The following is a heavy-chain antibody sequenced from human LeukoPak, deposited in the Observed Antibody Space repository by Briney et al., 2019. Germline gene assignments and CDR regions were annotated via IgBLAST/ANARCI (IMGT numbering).Heavy chain of an antibody. CDR2: IRYDGSNK. D-gene: IGHD3-16*01. J-gene: IGHJ6*03. CDR1: GFTFSSYG. Sequence: AGGSLRLSCAASGFTFSSYGMHWVRQAPGKGLKWVAFIRYDGSNKYYADSVKGRFTISRDNSKNTLYLQMNSLRAEDTAVYYCAKDLGTFDYMDVWGKGTTVTVSS. V-gene: IGHV3-30*02. CDR3: AKDLGTFDYMDV.